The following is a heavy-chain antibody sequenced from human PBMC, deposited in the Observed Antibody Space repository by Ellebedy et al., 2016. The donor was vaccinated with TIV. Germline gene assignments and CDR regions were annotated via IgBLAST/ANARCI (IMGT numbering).Heavy chain of an antibody. V-gene: IGHV3-30*03. J-gene: IGHJ6*02. Sequence: GESLKISXAASGFTFSNYGMHWVRQAPGKGLEWVAVISYDGSNKYYADSVKGRFTISRDNSKNTLWLQMNSLRAEDTAVYYCARGGEGHYYYYYGMDVWGQGTTVTVSS. CDR3: ARGGEGHYYYYYGMDV. CDR2: ISYDGSNK. CDR1: GFTFSNYG. D-gene: IGHD3-10*01.